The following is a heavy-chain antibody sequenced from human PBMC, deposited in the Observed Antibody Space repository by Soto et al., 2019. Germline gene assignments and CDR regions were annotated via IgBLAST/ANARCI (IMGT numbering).Heavy chain of an antibody. V-gene: IGHV4-39*01. Sequence: SETLSLTCTVSGGSISSSSYCWGWIRQPPGKGLEWIGSIYYSGSTYYNPSLKSRVTISVDTSKNQFSLKLSSVTAADTAVYYCARSDYYGSGSSTPYYFDYWGQGTLVTVS. J-gene: IGHJ4*02. CDR3: ARSDYYGSGSSTPYYFDY. CDR1: GGSISSSSYC. D-gene: IGHD3-10*01. CDR2: IYYSGST.